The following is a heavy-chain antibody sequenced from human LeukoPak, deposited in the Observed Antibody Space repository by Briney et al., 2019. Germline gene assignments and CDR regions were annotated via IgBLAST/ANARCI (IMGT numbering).Heavy chain of an antibody. CDR2: IYYSGSS. Sequence: SETLSLTCTVSGDSVSSGSSYWSWIRQPAGKGLEWIGYIYYSGSSNYNPSLKSRVTISVDLSKNQFSLKLSSVTAADTAVYYCARGSAWYFVYWGQGSLVTVSS. J-gene: IGHJ4*02. D-gene: IGHD6-19*01. CDR3: ARGSAWYFVY. CDR1: GDSVSSGSSY. V-gene: IGHV4-61*01.